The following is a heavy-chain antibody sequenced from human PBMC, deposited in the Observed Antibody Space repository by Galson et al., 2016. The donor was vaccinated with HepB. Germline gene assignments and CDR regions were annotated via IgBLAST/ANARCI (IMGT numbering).Heavy chain of an antibody. D-gene: IGHD5-24*01. CDR1: GFTLSSYA. CDR2: ISYDGSKK. Sequence: SLRLSCAGSGFTLSSYAMHWVRQAPGKGLEWVASISYDGSKKYYADSVKGRFTISRDNSRNTLYLQMITLRDEDTAIYYCARKDGYSPFDYWGQGTLVTVSS. J-gene: IGHJ4*02. V-gene: IGHV3-30-3*01. CDR3: ARKDGYSPFDY.